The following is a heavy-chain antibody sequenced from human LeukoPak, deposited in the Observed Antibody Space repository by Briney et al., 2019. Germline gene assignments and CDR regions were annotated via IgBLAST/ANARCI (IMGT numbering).Heavy chain of an antibody. J-gene: IGHJ6*02. Sequence: GGSLRLSCAASGFTVSSNYMSWVRQAPGKGLEWVSVIYSGGSTYYADSVKGRFTISRDNSKNTLYLQTNSLRAEDTAVYYCARDWPDTAMVDYYYYGMDVWGQGTTVTVSS. CDR2: IYSGGST. V-gene: IGHV3-53*01. CDR1: GFTVSSNY. CDR3: ARDWPDTAMVDYYYYGMDV. D-gene: IGHD5-18*01.